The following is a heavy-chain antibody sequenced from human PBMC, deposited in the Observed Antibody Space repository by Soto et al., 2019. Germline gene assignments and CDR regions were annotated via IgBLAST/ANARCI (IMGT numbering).Heavy chain of an antibody. Sequence: QVQLVQSGAEVKKPGSSVKVSCTASGGSLRNSVISWVRQAPAQRLEWMGGVIPILGTANYAQKFQGRVTMPADEATSTAYMDLSSLSPDDTAVYYCARLGHPGHWGPGTLVIGSS. CDR1: GGSLRNSV. CDR2: VIPILGTA. J-gene: IGHJ4*02. V-gene: IGHV1-69*01. CDR3: ARLGHPGH.